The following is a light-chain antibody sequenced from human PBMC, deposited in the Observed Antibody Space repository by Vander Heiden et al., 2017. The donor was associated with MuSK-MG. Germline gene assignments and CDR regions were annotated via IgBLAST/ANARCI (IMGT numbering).Light chain of an antibody. CDR2: SSS. V-gene: IGKV1-12*01. CDR3: QQANSFPAT. CDR1: QRINSW. J-gene: IGKJ4*01. Sequence: DIQMTQSPSSVSASVGDRVTITCRASQRINSWLAWYQQKPGKAPKLLIYSSSSLQSGVPSRFSGSGSGTDFTLTISSLQPEDFAIYYCQQANSFPATFGGGTKVEIK.